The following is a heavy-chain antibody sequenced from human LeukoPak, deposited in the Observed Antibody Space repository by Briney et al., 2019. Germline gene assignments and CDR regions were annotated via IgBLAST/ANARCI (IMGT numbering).Heavy chain of an antibody. CDR2: ISSSGSTI. V-gene: IGHV3-11*01. CDR1: GFTFSDYY. Sequence: KPGGSLRLSCAASGFTFSDYYMSWIRQAPGKGLEWVSYISSSGSTINYVDSVKGRFTISRDNAKNSLYLQMNSLRAEDTAVYYCARRGPYCGGDCYSPGAEYFQHWGQGTLVTVSS. CDR3: ARRGPYCGGDCYSPGAEYFQH. D-gene: IGHD2-21*02. J-gene: IGHJ1*01.